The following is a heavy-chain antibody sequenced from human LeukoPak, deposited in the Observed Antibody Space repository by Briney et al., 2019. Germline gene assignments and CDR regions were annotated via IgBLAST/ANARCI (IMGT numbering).Heavy chain of an antibody. Sequence: SETLSLTCTVSGGSISSYYWSWIRQPPGKGLEWIGYIYYSGSTNYNPSLKSRVTISVDTSKNQFSLKLSSVTAADTAVYYCARTRITMVRGSIVYWGQGTLVTVSS. CDR2: IYYSGST. CDR3: ARTRITMVRGSIVY. V-gene: IGHV4-59*01. CDR1: GGSISSYY. D-gene: IGHD3-10*01. J-gene: IGHJ4*02.